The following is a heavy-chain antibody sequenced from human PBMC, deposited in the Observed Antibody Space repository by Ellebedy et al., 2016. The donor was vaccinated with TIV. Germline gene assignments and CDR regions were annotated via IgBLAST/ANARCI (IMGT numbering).Heavy chain of an antibody. D-gene: IGHD2-21*02. CDR2: MWFDGSNK. CDR1: GFTFSSYG. Sequence: GESLKISCAASGFTFSSYGMHWVRQAPGKGLEWVAYMWFDGSNKNYADSVKGRFTISRDNSKNTLYLQLTSLRVEDTAVYYCAREFDDYFFDYWGQGTLVTVSS. CDR3: AREFDDYFFDY. J-gene: IGHJ4*02. V-gene: IGHV3-30*02.